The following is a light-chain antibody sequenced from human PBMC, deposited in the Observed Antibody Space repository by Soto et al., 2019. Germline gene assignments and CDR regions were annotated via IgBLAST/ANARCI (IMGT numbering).Light chain of an antibody. CDR1: QSVFYNSYNRSY. V-gene: IGKV4-1*01. J-gene: IGKJ5*01. CDR2: WAS. Sequence: DIALTQSPDSLSLSLGERATINCKSSQSVFYNSYNRSYLAWYQVKPGRPPKLLFSWASTRESGVPDRFSGRGSGTDFTLTISSWQAEDVAVYYCQQYYSTLISFGQGTRLEIK. CDR3: QQYYSTLIS.